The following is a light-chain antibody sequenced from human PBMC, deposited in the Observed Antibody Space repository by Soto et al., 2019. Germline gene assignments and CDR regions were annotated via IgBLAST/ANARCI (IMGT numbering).Light chain of an antibody. J-gene: IGKJ3*01. CDR2: DAS. CDR1: QSVSSY. CDR3: QQRSHWPPGGFT. Sequence: EIVLTQSPATLSLSPGERATISCRASQSVSSYLARYQQKPGQAPRLLIYDASNRATGIPARFSGSGSGTDFTLTISSLEPVDFAVYYCQQRSHWPPGGFTFGPGTKVDIK. V-gene: IGKV3-11*01.